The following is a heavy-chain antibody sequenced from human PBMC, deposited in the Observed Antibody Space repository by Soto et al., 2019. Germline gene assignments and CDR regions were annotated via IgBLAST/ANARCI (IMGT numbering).Heavy chain of an antibody. CDR2: IDPSGGST. V-gene: IGHV1-46*03. Sequence: ASVKVSCKASGYTFTSYYMHWVRQAPGQGLEWMGIIDPSGGSTHYAQQFQGRVTMTRDTSTSTGYMEVTSLRSEDTAVYYCIRGGTTAGSIAPFGHWGQGTLVTVSS. CDR1: GYTFTSYY. D-gene: IGHD4-4*01. CDR3: IRGGTTAGSIAPFGH. J-gene: IGHJ4*02.